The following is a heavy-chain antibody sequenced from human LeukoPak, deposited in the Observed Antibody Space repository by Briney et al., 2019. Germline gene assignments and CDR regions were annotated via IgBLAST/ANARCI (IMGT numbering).Heavy chain of an antibody. CDR3: AKPPYGNSDYYPFDS. CDR2: INNDGSSA. Sequence: PGGSLRLSCAASGFTFNNYWIHWVRQVPGKGLVWVSRINNDGSSASYVDSVKGRFTISRDNAKNTLFLQVNSLRAEDTAVYYCAKPPYGNSDYYPFDSWGQGTLVSVSS. J-gene: IGHJ4*02. D-gene: IGHD3-22*01. CDR1: GFTFNNYW. V-gene: IGHV3-74*01.